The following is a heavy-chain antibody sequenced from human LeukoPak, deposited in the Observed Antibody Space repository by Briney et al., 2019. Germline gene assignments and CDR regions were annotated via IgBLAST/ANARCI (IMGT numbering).Heavy chain of an antibody. V-gene: IGHV4-34*01. J-gene: IGHJ4*02. CDR2: INHSGST. CDR1: GGSFSGYY. D-gene: IGHD6-13*01. CDR3: ARPSYSSSWYLL. Sequence: SETLSPTCAVYGGSFSGYYWSWIRQPPGKGLEWIGEINHSGSTNYNPSLKSRVTISVDTSKNQFSLKLSSVTAADTAVYYCARPSYSSSWYLLWGQGTLVTVSS.